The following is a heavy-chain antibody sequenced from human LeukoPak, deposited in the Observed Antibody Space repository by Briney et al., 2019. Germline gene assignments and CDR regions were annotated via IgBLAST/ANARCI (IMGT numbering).Heavy chain of an antibody. V-gene: IGHV3-23*01. J-gene: IGHJ4*02. CDR3: TKAPARSCIGAFCYPFDY. Sequence: GGSLRLSCAASGFTFSSYDMSWVRQAPGKWLEWVTATVGSGPDTYHADSVKGRFTVSRDNSLNTVYLQMNSLRVEDTAVYYCTKAPARSCIGAFCYPFDYWGQGTPVTVSS. CDR1: GFTFSSYD. CDR2: TVGSGPDT. D-gene: IGHD2-15*01.